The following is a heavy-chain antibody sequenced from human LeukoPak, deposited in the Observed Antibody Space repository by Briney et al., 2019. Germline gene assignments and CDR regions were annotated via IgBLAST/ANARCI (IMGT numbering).Heavy chain of an antibody. CDR3: ALYDFWSGYLGY. Sequence: GGSLRLXCAASGFTVSSNYMSWVRQAPGKGLEWVSVIYSGGSTYYADSVKGRFTISRDNSKNTLYLQMNSLRAEDTAVYYCALYDFWSGYLGYWGQGTLVTVSS. J-gene: IGHJ4*02. CDR2: IYSGGST. D-gene: IGHD3-3*01. V-gene: IGHV3-66*02. CDR1: GFTVSSNY.